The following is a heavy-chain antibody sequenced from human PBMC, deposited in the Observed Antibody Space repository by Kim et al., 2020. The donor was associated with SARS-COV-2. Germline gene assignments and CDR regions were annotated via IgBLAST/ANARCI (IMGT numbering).Heavy chain of an antibody. J-gene: IGHJ3*02. D-gene: IGHD6-19*01. CDR2: IIPIFGTA. V-gene: IGHV1-69*13. CDR3: ARGGSIAVAGTVPDAFDI. Sequence: SVKVSCKASGGTFSSYAISWVRQAPGQGLEWMGGIIPIFGTANYAQKFQGRVTITADESTSTAYMELSSLRSEDTAVYYCARGGSIAVAGTVPDAFDIWGQGTMVTVSS. CDR1: GGTFSSYA.